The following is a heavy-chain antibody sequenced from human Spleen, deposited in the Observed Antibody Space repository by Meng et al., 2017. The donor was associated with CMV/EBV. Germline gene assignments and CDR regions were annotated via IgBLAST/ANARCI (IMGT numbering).Heavy chain of an antibody. J-gene: IGHJ4*02. CDR2: INPNGGST. D-gene: IGHD1-1*01. Sequence: CKASGYTFTSYYMHWVRQAPGQGLEWMGIINPNGGSTNYAQKFQGRVTMTRDTSTSTAYMELSSLRPEDTAMYYCARDRTGTNYFDFWGQGTLVTVSS. CDR3: ARDRTGTNYFDF. V-gene: IGHV1-46*01. CDR1: GYTFTSYY.